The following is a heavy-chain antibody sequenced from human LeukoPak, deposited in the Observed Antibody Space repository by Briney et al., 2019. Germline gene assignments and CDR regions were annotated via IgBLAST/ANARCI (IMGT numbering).Heavy chain of an antibody. CDR1: GFTLSSFA. J-gene: IGHJ4*02. CDR3: AKRGAEVGTTIAPGDY. Sequence: GGSLRLSCAASGFTLSSFAMNWVRQAPGKGLEWVSAISGNGYAYYADSVKGRFTISRDNSKNTLYLQMNSLRAEDTAVYYCAKRGAEVGTTIAPGDYWGQGTLLTVSS. CDR2: ISGNGYA. V-gene: IGHV3-23*01. D-gene: IGHD1-26*01.